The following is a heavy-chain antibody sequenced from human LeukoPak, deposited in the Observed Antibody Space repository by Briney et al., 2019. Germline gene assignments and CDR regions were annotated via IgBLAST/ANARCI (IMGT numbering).Heavy chain of an antibody. CDR1: GYSISSGYY. V-gene: IGHV4-38-2*02. CDR2: IYQSGKT. CDR3: ARGLPGGQLSRYDY. D-gene: IGHD6-13*01. Sequence: SETLSLTCSVSGYSISSGYYWGWIRQPPGKGLEWMGIIYQSGKTYCNPSLESRVAISVDTSKNQFSLKMNSMTAADTAMYYCARGLPGGQLSRYDYWGQGTLVTVST. J-gene: IGHJ4*02.